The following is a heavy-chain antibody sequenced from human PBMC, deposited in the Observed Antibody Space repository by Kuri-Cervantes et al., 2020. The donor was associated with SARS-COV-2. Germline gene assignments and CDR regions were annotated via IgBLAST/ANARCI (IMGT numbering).Heavy chain of an antibody. Sequence: SKTLSLTCTVSGGSISSGDYYWSWIRQPPGKGLEWIGYIYYSGSTYYNPSLKSRVTISVDTSKNQFSLKLSSVTAADTAVYYCARESSYITIFGVVTRYGMDVWGQGTTVTVSS. CDR2: IYYSGST. J-gene: IGHJ6*02. CDR1: GGSISSGDYY. CDR3: ARESSYITIFGVVTRYGMDV. D-gene: IGHD3-3*01. V-gene: IGHV4-30-4*01.